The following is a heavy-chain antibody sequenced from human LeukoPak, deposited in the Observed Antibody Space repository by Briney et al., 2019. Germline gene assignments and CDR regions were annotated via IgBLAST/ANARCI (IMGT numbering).Heavy chain of an antibody. CDR3: AKDGVRGYSYGLSFFDP. Sequence: PGGSLRLSCAASGFTFNNYAMHWVRQAPGRGLEWVAVISYDGSNKYYADSVKGRFTISRDNSKNTLYLQMNSLRAEDTAVYYCAKDGVRGYSYGLSFFDPWGQGTLVTVSS. CDR2: ISYDGSNK. CDR1: GFTFNNYA. J-gene: IGHJ5*02. D-gene: IGHD5-18*01. V-gene: IGHV3-30*04.